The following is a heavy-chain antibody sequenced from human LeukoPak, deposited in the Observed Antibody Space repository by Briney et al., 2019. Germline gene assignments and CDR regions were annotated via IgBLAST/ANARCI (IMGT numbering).Heavy chain of an antibody. Sequence: GGSLRLSCSASGFTFRKYSMHWVRQGPGKGLEYVSAISSNGHTYYADSVKGRFTISRDNSKSTLYPQMSSLRPEDTAVYYCVKDNREEDWFDPWGQGTLVTVSS. J-gene: IGHJ5*02. V-gene: IGHV3-64D*09. CDR3: VKDNREEDWFDP. CDR1: GFTFRKYS. D-gene: IGHD2/OR15-2a*01. CDR2: ISSNGHT.